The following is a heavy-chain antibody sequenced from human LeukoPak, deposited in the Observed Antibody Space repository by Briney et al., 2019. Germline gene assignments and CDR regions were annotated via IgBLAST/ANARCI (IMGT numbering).Heavy chain of an antibody. V-gene: IGHV3-53*01. J-gene: IGHJ4*02. CDR3: ARLYYDFWSGYFFDY. CDR1: GFTFSSYS. CDR2: IYSSDST. Sequence: GGSLRLSCAASGFTFSSYSMNWVRQAPGKGLEWVSVIYSSDSTYYADSVKGRFTISRDNSKNTLYLQMNSLGAEDTAMYYCARLYYDFWSGYFFDYWGQGTLVTVSS. D-gene: IGHD3-3*01.